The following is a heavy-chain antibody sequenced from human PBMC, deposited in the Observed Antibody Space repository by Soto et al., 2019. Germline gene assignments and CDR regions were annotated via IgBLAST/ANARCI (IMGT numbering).Heavy chain of an antibody. Sequence: SETLSLTCAVYGGSFSGYYWTWIRQPPGTGLEWIGEINHSGSTNYNPSLKSRVTILVDTSKNQFSLKLTSVTAADTAVYYCARDKITGLFDYWGQGTLFTVSS. V-gene: IGHV4-34*01. J-gene: IGHJ4*02. CDR2: INHSGST. CDR3: ARDKITGLFDY. CDR1: GGSFSGYY. D-gene: IGHD2-8*02.